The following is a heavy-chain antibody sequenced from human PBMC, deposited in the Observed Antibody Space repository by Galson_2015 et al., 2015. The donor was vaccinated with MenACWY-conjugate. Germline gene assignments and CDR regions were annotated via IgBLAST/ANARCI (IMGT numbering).Heavy chain of an antibody. Sequence: SLRLSCAASGFTFSSYAMSWVRQAPGKGLEWVANIKQDGSEKYYVDSVKGRFTISRDNAKNSLYLQMNSLRAEDTAVYYCAREYKGTEQWLFDFDYWGQGTLVPVSS. J-gene: IGHJ4*02. CDR1: GFTFSSYA. V-gene: IGHV3-7*03. D-gene: IGHD6-19*01. CDR2: IKQDGSEK. CDR3: AREYKGTEQWLFDFDY.